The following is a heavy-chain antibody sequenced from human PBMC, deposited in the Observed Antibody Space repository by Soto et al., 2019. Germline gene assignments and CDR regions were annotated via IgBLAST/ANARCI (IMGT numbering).Heavy chain of an antibody. CDR1: GSITNHH. Sequence: QVHLVQSGAEVKKPGASVNVSCQASGSITNHHMHWVRQAPGQGLEWMGISNPSGLSTTYAQKFQGRVTITRDTSTSTVYMELSSLTSEDTAVYFCAKVTHRGPIAVAGPLGSWGQGTLVIVSS. CDR3: AKVTHRGPIAVAGPLGS. V-gene: IGHV1-46*01. D-gene: IGHD6-19*01. J-gene: IGHJ4*02. CDR2: SNPSGLST.